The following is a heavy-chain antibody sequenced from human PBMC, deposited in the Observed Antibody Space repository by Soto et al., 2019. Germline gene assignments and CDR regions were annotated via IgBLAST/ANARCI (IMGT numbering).Heavy chain of an antibody. CDR3: VKYTVTEDLGES. V-gene: IGHV3-23*01. CDR1: GFTFSSYA. D-gene: IGHD3-16*01. J-gene: IGHJ5*02. Sequence: EVQLLESGGDVVRPGGSLRLSCAASGFTFSSYAMGWVRQAPGKGLEWVAGVSRAGTYTFYADSVSGRFSISRANSRDTVDLYMNALRGDDTAVYFCVKYTVTEDLGESWGQGTLVSVSS. CDR2: VSRAGTYT.